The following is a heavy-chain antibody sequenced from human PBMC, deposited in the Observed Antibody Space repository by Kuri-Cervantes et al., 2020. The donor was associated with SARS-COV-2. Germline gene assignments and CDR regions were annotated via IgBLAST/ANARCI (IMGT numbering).Heavy chain of an antibody. V-gene: IGHV4-39*07. Sequence: SETLSLTCTVSGGSISSSSYYWGWIRQPPGKGLEWIGGIYYSGSTNYNPSLKSRVTISVDTSKNQFSLKLSSVTAADTAVYYCARGHDFWSGYTDYWGQGTLVTVSS. J-gene: IGHJ4*02. D-gene: IGHD3-3*01. CDR1: GGSISSSSYY. CDR3: ARGHDFWSGYTDY. CDR2: IYYSGST.